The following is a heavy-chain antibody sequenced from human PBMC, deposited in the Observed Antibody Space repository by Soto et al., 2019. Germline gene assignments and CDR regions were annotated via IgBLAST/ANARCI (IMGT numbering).Heavy chain of an antibody. D-gene: IGHD5-18*01. V-gene: IGHV4-31*03. J-gene: IGHJ4*02. CDR1: GGSISSEGYY. Sequence: QVPLQESGPGLVKPSQTLSLTCTVSGGSISSEGYYWSWFRQLPGKGLEWIGDIYYSGTTHHNPSLRSRLTISGDASKNQFSLKLSSVTAADTALYYCARGRGYSYGPYYFDYWGQGTLVTVSS. CDR3: ARGRGYSYGPYYFDY. CDR2: IYYSGTT.